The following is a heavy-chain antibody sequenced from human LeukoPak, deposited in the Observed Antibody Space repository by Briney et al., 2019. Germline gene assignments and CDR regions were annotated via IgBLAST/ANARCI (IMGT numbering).Heavy chain of an antibody. CDR2: IYSSGST. CDR1: GGSISSYY. V-gene: IGHV4-4*07. CDR3: ARARGRLLLIDY. Sequence: SETLSLTCIISGGSISSYYWNWIRQPAGKGLEWIGRIYSSGSTDYNPSLKSRVSMSVDTSKNQFSLNLNSVTAADSAVYYCARARGRLLLIDYWGQGTLVTVSS. J-gene: IGHJ4*02. D-gene: IGHD6-25*01.